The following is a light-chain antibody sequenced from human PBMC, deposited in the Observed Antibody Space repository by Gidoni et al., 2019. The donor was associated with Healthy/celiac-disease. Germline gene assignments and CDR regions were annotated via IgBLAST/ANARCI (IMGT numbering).Light chain of an antibody. CDR2: AAS. CDR1: QGISSY. Sequence: DIQSTQSPSFLSASVGDRVTITCRASQGISSYLAWYQQKPGKAPKLRIYAASTVQSGVPSRFSGSGSGTEFTLTISSLQPEDFATYYCQQLNSYPLTFGGGTKVEIK. J-gene: IGKJ4*01. V-gene: IGKV1-9*01. CDR3: QQLNSYPLT.